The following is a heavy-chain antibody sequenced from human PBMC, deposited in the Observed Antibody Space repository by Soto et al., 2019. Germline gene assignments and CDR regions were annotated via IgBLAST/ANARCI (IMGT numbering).Heavy chain of an antibody. CDR3: VRGVLS. D-gene: IGHD3-10*01. CDR2: LHPSGST. J-gene: IGHJ1*01. Sequence: QVQLQESGPGLVKASQTLSLTCNVSGGSISRGGYYWTWIRQHPGQGLEWTGNLHPSGSTFYNPSLKSRVAISVDTSKNQCSLKLSSVTAADTAVYFCVRGVLSWGQGTLVTVSS. CDR1: GGSISRGGYY. V-gene: IGHV4-31*03.